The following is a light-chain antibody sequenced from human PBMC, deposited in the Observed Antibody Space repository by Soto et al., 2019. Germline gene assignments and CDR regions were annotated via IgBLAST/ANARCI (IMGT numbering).Light chain of an antibody. J-gene: IGKJ4*01. CDR2: GAP. CDR1: QSVSSN. V-gene: IGKV3-11*01. Sequence: EIVMTQSPGTLSVAPGERATLSCRASQSVSSNLAWYQQKPGQAPRLLIYGAPTWATGIPARFSGGGSGTEFTLTINRLEPEDFAVYYCQQRSNWPTFGGGTKVDIK. CDR3: QQRSNWPT.